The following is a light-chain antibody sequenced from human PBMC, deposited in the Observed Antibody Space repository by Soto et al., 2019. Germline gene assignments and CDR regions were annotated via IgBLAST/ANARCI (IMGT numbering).Light chain of an antibody. J-gene: IGLJ1*01. CDR2: DVS. Sequence: QSALAQPASVSESPGQSIAISCTGTSSDVGRYNYVCWFQQHPGKAPKLMIYDVSNRPSGVSDRFSGSKSVNPASLTISWLQAEDEAHYYSSSYTPSNTFVFGSGTKVTVL. V-gene: IGLV2-14*01. CDR1: SSDVGRYNY. CDR3: SSYTPSNTFV.